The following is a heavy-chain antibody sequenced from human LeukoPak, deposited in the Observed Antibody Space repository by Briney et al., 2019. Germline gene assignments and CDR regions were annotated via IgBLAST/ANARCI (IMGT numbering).Heavy chain of an antibody. CDR1: GGSINSYY. D-gene: IGHD2-8*01. CDR2: DHSRGNI. J-gene: IGHJ4*02. V-gene: IGHV4-4*07. Sequence: SETLSLTCTVFGGSINSYYWTWIRQSAGKGLDWLGRDHSRGNIKHSLPLPRRVTMSVDTSKNQLSLKLNSVVAADTAVYVCARAPNMDFFDFWGQGALVTVSS. CDR3: ARAPNMDFFDF.